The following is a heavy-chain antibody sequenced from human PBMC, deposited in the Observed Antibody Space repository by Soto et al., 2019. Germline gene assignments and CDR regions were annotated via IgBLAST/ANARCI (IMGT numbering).Heavy chain of an antibody. CDR3: ARGTKYYYQGMDV. J-gene: IGHJ6*02. V-gene: IGHV4-59*01. CDR1: GDSINNYY. CDR2: VYDSGST. Sequence: PSETLSLTCTVSGDSINNYYRTWIRQPPGKGLEWIGYVYDSGSTSYNPSLRSRLTISVDTSKNQFSLKLKSVTAADTAVYYCARGTKYYYQGMDVWGQGTTVTVS.